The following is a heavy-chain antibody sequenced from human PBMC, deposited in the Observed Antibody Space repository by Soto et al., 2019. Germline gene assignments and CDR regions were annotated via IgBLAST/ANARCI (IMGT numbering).Heavy chain of an antibody. CDR1: GYIFVNYG. Sequence: QVQLVQSGDEVKKPGASVKVSCKASGYIFVNYGIAWVRQAPGQGLEWMGGISPYTGNTHSATKVQGRLTMTTDTSTSQAYMDLGSLTSDDTAVYYCVMVDNYVTPTPQDVWGQGTTVTVSS. J-gene: IGHJ6*02. D-gene: IGHD3-16*01. CDR2: ISPYTGNT. CDR3: VMVDNYVTPTPQDV. V-gene: IGHV1-18*01.